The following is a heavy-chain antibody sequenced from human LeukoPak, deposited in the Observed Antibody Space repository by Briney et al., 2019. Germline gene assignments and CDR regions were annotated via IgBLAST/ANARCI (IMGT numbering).Heavy chain of an antibody. CDR2: ISAYNCNT. D-gene: IGHD1-26*01. J-gene: IGHJ4*02. V-gene: IGHV1-18*01. CDR1: GYTFTSYG. Sequence: GASVKVSCKASGYTFTSYGISWVRQAPGQGLEGMGWISAYNCNTNYAQHLQGRVTITTDTSTSTAYMELRSLRSDDTAVYYCASASGATRDYFDYWGQGTLVTVSS. CDR3: ASASGATRDYFDY.